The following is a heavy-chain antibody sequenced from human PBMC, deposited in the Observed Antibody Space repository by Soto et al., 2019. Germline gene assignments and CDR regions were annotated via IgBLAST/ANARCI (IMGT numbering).Heavy chain of an antibody. V-gene: IGHV3-21*01. Sequence: PGGSLRLSCTFTFSSYSLNWVRQAPGKGLEWVSSISSGSAYIKYADSVKGRFTISRDNANNLLYLQMRSLRVDDSAVYYCTRDEGGSYDSWFNPWGQGTLVTVSS. CDR3: TRDEGGSYDSWFNP. CDR1: FTFSSYS. CDR2: ISSGSAYI. D-gene: IGHD1-26*01. J-gene: IGHJ5*02.